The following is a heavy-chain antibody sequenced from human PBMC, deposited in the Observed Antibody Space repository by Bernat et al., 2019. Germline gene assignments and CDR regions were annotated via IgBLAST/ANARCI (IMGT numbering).Heavy chain of an antibody. CDR1: GFTFSSYG. J-gene: IGHJ3*01. V-gene: IGHV3-30*02. CDR3: VKVVRGSYNVDAFDV. CDR2: IWSDGSKK. D-gene: IGHD1-26*01. Sequence: QMLLVESGGGVVQPGGSLRLSCAASGFTFSSYGMHWVRQAPGKGLEWVALIWSDGSKKYYVDSVKGRFTISRDNFDNTLFLQMNSLRPEDTAIYYCVKVVRGSYNVDAFDVWGQGTLVTVSS.